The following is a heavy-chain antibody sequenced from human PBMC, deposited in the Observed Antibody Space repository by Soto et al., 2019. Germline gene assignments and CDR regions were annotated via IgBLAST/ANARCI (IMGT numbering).Heavy chain of an antibody. D-gene: IGHD5-12*01. J-gene: IGHJ2*01. CDR1: GFIFSNYD. V-gene: IGHV3-13*01. CDR3: VRSARWLQSRYFDL. Sequence: GSLRLSCAASGFIFSNYDMHWVRQVTGKGLEWVSAIDIAGDTYYPDPVKGRFTISRETARNSLYLQMNSLRAGDTAVYYCVRSARWLQSRYFDLWGRGTLVTVSS. CDR2: IDIAGDT.